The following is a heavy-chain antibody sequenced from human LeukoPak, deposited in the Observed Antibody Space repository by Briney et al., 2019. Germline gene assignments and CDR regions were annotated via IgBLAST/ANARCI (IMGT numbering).Heavy chain of an antibody. V-gene: IGHV3-23*01. CDR2: ISGSGGST. Sequence: GGSLRLSCAASGFTFSSYAMSWVRQAPGKGLEWVSAISGSGGSTYYADSVKGRFTISRDNSKNTLYLQMNSLRAEDTAVYYCAKAPTGYYDRSGGWFDPWGQGTLVTVSS. D-gene: IGHD3-22*01. CDR1: GFTFSSYA. CDR3: AKAPTGYYDRSGGWFDP. J-gene: IGHJ5*02.